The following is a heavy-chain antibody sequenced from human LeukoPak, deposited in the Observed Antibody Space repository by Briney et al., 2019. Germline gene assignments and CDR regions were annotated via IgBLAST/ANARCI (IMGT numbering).Heavy chain of an antibody. CDR2: IYSSGST. J-gene: IGHJ4*02. CDR3: ARCRDEFGDYGFDF. V-gene: IGHV4-59*01. D-gene: IGHD4-17*01. CDR1: GGSISSNF. Sequence: NPSETLSLTCSVSGGSISSNFWSWIRQPPGKGLEWMGYIYSSGSTKYNPSLKSRVTISVDTSKNQFSLKLSSVTAADTAVYDCARCRDEFGDYGFDFWGQGNLVTVSS.